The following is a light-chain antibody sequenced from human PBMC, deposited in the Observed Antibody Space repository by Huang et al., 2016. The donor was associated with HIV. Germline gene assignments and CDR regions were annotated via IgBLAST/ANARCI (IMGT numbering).Light chain of an antibody. CDR2: GAS. CDR1: PSVNSGY. CDR3: QQYGSSPAT. J-gene: IGKJ1*01. Sequence: EIVLTQSPGTLSLSPGERTTLSCRASPSVNSGYLAWYQQKPGQAPRRRIYGASTRATGIPGRDSGSGSGTDFTLTISRLQPEDFAVYYCQQYGSSPATFGQGTKVEVK. V-gene: IGKV3-20*01.